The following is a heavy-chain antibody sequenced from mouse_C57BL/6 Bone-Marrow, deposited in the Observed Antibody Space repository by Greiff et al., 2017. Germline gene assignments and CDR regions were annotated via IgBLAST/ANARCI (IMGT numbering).Heavy chain of an antibody. CDR3: TSLLSFDY. CDR2: IDPENGDT. V-gene: IGHV14-4*01. J-gene: IGHJ2*01. CDR1: GFNIKDDY. Sequence: EVQGVESGAELVRPGASVKLSCTASGFNIKDDYMHWVKQRPEQGLEWIGWIDPENGDTEYASKFQGKATITADTSSNTAYLQLSSLTSEDTAVYYCTSLLSFDYWGQGTTLTVSS. D-gene: IGHD2-10*01.